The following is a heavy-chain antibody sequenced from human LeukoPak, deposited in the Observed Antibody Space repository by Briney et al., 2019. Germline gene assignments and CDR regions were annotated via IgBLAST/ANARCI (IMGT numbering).Heavy chain of an antibody. CDR3: ARGSVGGRMDY. V-gene: IGHV1-46*01. D-gene: IGHD1-26*01. CDR1: GYTFTSYY. Sequence: ASVKVSCKASGYTFTSYYIHWVRQAPGQGLEWMGVINPSGGSTTYAQKFQGRVTMTRDMSTSTVYMELSSLRSEDTAVYYCARGSVGGRMDYWGQGTLVTVSS. CDR2: INPSGGST. J-gene: IGHJ4*02.